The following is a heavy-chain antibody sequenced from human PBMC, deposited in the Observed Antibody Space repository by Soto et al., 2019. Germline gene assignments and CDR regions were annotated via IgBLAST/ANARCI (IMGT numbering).Heavy chain of an antibody. D-gene: IGHD6-19*01. CDR1: GATFSGYA. CDR3: VVMGNVAVSNPRSFDY. V-gene: IGHV1-69*18. J-gene: IGHJ4*02. Sequence: QVQLVQSGAEVKKPGPSVKVSCKASGATFSGYAINWVRQAPGQGLEWLGRIVPIFETLNYAERFQGRVAITADESTNTVYMELTNLTHEDTAVYYCVVMGNVAVSNPRSFDYWGQGTQVTVSS. CDR2: IVPIFETL.